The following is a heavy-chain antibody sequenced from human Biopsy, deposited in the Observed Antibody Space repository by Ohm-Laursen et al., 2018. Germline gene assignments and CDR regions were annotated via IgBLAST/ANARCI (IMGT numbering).Heavy chain of an antibody. D-gene: IGHD5-12*01. V-gene: IGHV3-23*01. CDR2: ISGSGQRT. CDR3: VKDIRIVALGAFDI. Sequence: SLRLSCAAPGFTFSDHYMEWVRQAPGKGLEWVSTISGSGQRTYYAESEKGWLTISRDNFKNIVYLQMNSLRAKDTAIYYCVKDIRIVALGAFDIWGQGTMVTVSS. CDR1: GFTFSDHY. J-gene: IGHJ3*02.